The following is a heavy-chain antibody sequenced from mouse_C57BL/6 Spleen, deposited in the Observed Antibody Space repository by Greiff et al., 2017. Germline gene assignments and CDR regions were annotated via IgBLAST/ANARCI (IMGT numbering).Heavy chain of an antibody. CDR3: ARNYGSSPYWYFDV. V-gene: IGHV2-2*01. J-gene: IGHJ1*03. CDR1: GFSLTSYG. D-gene: IGHD1-1*01. Sequence: VKVVESGPGLVQPSQSLSITCTVSGFSLTSYGVHWVRQSPGKGLEWLGVIWSGGSTDYNAAFISRLSISKDNSKSQVFFKMNSLQADDTAIYYCARNYGSSPYWYFDVWGTGTTVTVSS. CDR2: IWSGGST.